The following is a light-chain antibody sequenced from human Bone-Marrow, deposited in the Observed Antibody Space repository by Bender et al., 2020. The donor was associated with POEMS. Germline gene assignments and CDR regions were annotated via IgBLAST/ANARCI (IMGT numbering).Light chain of an antibody. CDR1: SSDVGSYNR. J-gene: IGLJ3*02. V-gene: IGLV2-23*01. CDR2: EDI. Sequence: HSAMTQPASVSGSPGQSITISCGGVSSDVGSYNRVSWYQQYPGKAPKLLIYEDIKRPSGVPARFSGSKSGTSASLAISDIQSEDEGDYYCSSWDDSLSGWVFGGGTKLTVL. CDR3: SSWDDSLSGWV.